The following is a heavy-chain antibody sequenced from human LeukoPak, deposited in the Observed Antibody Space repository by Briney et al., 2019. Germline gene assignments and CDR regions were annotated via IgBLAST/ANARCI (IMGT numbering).Heavy chain of an antibody. CDR2: ICYSGST. V-gene: IGHV4-59*01. Sequence: PSETLSLTCTVSGGSISSYYWSWIRQPPGKGLEWIGYICYSGSTNYNPSLKSRVTISVDTSKNQFSLKLSSVTAADTAVYYCARAYCSGGSCYRAFDYWGQGTLVTVSS. CDR1: GGSISSYY. D-gene: IGHD2-15*01. CDR3: ARAYCSGGSCYRAFDY. J-gene: IGHJ4*02.